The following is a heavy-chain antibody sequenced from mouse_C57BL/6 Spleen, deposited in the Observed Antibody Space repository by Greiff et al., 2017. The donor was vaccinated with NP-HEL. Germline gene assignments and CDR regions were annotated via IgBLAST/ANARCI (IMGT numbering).Heavy chain of an antibody. CDR3: VRMGDYDYFDY. CDR1: GYSITSGYY. J-gene: IGHJ2*01. Sequence: EVQLQQSGPGLVKPSQSLSLTCSVTGYSITSGYYWNWIRQFPGNKLEWMGYISYDGSNNYNPSLKNRISITRDTSKNQFFLKLNSVTTEDTATYYCVRMGDYDYFDYWGQGTTLTVSS. D-gene: IGHD2-4*01. V-gene: IGHV3-6*01. CDR2: ISYDGSN.